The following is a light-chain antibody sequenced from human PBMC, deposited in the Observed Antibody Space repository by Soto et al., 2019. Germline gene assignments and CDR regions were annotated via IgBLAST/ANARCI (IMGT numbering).Light chain of an antibody. CDR3: QQYHTFSIA. J-gene: IGKJ5*01. Sequence: MTQSPDTLSASFGDSVAVTCRASQSISTWLAWYQQKPGRAPKLLIYDSSSLESGVPSRFSGSGSGTDFTLTISGLQPDDFATYYCQQYHTFSIAFGQGTRLEIK. CDR2: DSS. V-gene: IGKV1-5*01. CDR1: QSISTW.